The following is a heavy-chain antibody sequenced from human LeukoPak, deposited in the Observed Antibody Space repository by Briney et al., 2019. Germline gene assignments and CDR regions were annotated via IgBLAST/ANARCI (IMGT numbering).Heavy chain of an antibody. D-gene: IGHD5-12*01. CDR1: GFTFSSYA. Sequence: GGSLRLSCAASGFTFSSYAMSWVRQAPGKGLEWVSAISGSGGSTYYVDSVKGRFTISRDNSKNTLYLQMDSLRAEDTAVYYCAKVSPDIVATLNYFDYWGQGTLVTVSS. CDR2: ISGSGGST. J-gene: IGHJ4*02. CDR3: AKVSPDIVATLNYFDY. V-gene: IGHV3-23*01.